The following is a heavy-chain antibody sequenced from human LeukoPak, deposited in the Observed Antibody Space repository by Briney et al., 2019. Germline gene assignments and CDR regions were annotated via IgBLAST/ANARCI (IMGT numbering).Heavy chain of an antibody. Sequence: GRSLRLSCAASGFTFSSYGMHWVRQAPGKGLEWVAVISYDGSNKYYADSVKGRFTISRDNSKNTLYLQMNSLRAEDTAVYCAKDRRIQLWFGFEYWGQGTLVTVSS. D-gene: IGHD5-18*01. CDR2: ISYDGSNK. V-gene: IGHV3-30*18. CDR1: GFTFSSYG. CDR3: AKDRRIQLWFGFEY. J-gene: IGHJ4*02.